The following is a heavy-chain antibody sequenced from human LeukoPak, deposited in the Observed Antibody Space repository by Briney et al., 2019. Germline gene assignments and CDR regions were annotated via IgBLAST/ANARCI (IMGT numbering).Heavy chain of an antibody. D-gene: IGHD3-22*01. V-gene: IGHV3-21*01. J-gene: IGHJ3*02. Sequence: GGSLRLSCAASGFTFSSYSMNWVRQAPGKGLEWVSSISSSSSYIYYADSVKGRFTISRDNAKNSLYLQMNSLRAEDTAVYYCARKIGNYYDSSGYHDAFDIWGQGTMVTVSS. CDR1: GFTFSSYS. CDR2: ISSSSSYI. CDR3: ARKIGNYYDSSGYHDAFDI.